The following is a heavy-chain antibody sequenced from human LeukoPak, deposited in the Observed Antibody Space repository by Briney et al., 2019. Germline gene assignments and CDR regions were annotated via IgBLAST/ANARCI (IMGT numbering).Heavy chain of an antibody. CDR2: ISSSSSYI. Sequence: GGSLRLSCAASGFTFSSYGMSWVRQAPGKGLEWVSSISSSSSYIYYADSVKGRFTISRDNAKNSLYLQMNSLRAEDTAVYYCARAIRQYGSSGYYSKGFDYWGQGTLVTVSS. CDR3: ARAIRQYGSSGYYSKGFDY. J-gene: IGHJ4*02. D-gene: IGHD3-22*01. CDR1: GFTFSSYG. V-gene: IGHV3-21*01.